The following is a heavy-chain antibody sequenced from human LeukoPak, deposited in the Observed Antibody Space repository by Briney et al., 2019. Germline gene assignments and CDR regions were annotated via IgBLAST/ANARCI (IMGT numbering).Heavy chain of an antibody. Sequence: QTGGSLRLSCAASGFTFSSYGMHWVRQAPGKGLEWVAVIWYDGSNKYYADSVKGRLTISRDNSKNTLYLQMNSLRAEDTAVYYCAKDFWSGEYYFDYWGQGTLVTVSS. J-gene: IGHJ4*02. CDR1: GFTFSSYG. CDR3: AKDFWSGEYYFDY. V-gene: IGHV3-33*06. CDR2: IWYDGSNK. D-gene: IGHD3-3*01.